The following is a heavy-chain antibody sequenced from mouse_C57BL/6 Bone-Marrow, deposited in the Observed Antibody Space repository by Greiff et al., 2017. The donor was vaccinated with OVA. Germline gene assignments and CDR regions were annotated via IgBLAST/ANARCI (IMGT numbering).Heavy chain of an antibody. CDR2: INPGSGGT. CDR1: GYAFTNYL. J-gene: IGHJ1*03. Sequence: QVQLQQSGAELVRPGTSVKVSCKASGYAFTNYLIEWVKQRPGQGLEWIGVINPGSGGTNYNEKFKGKATLTADKSSSTAYMQLSSLTSEDSAVYFCARSKGYYGKFYWYFDVWGTGTTVTVSS. V-gene: IGHV1-54*01. CDR3: ARSKGYYGKFYWYFDV. D-gene: IGHD2-1*01.